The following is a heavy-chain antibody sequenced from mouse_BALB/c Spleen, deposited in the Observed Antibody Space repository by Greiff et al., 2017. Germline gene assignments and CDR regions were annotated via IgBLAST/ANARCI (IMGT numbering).Heavy chain of an antibody. D-gene: IGHD1-1*01. V-gene: IGHV1-15*01. Sequence: QVQLKESGAELVRPGASVTLSCKASGYTFTDYEMHWVKQTPVHGLEWIGAIDPETGGTAYNQKFKGKATLTADKSSSTAYMELRSLTSEDSAVYYCTRDYYGSSYDAYWGQGTLVTVSA. CDR3: TRDYYGSSYDAY. CDR1: GYTFTDYE. CDR2: IDPETGGT. J-gene: IGHJ3*01.